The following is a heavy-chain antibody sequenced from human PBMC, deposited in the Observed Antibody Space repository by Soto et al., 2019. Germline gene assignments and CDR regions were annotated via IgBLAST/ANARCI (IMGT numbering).Heavy chain of an antibody. V-gene: IGHV3-30*03. CDR3: ARVFALSSSRPGGFDP. J-gene: IGHJ5*02. CDR1: GFTVSTYW. CDR2: ISYDGSNK. D-gene: IGHD6-13*01. Sequence: HPGGSLRLSCAASGFTVSTYWMNWVRQAQGKGLEWVAVISYDGSNKYYADSVKGRFTISRDNSKNTLYLQMNSLRAEDTAVYYCARVFALSSSRPGGFDPWGQGTLVTVSS.